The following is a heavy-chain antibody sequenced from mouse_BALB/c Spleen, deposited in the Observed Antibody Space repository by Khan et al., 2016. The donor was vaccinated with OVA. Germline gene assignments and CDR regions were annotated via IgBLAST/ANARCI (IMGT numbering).Heavy chain of an antibody. V-gene: IGHV1S81*02. Sequence: QVQLQQSGAELVKPGASVKLSCKASGYTFSSYYMYWVKQRPGQGLEWIGGIIPNNGGPNFNEKFKTKATLTVDKSSSTAYMHLSSLTSEDSAVYYCTRSGYGNPFAYWGQGTLVTVSP. CDR2: IIPNNGGP. CDR1: GYTFSSYY. CDR3: TRSGYGNPFAY. J-gene: IGHJ3*01. D-gene: IGHD2-10*02.